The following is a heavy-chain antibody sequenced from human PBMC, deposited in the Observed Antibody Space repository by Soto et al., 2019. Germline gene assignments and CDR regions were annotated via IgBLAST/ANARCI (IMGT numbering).Heavy chain of an antibody. Sequence: ASVKVSCKASGYGFSSYAMHWVRQAPGQRLEWMGWINIGSGNTEYSQNYQDRITITRDTSASTVYMKLSSLRSEDTAVYYCARDGGDCGYRLAYYYYIGMDVWGQGTTVTVSS. V-gene: IGHV1-3*04. CDR2: INIGSGNT. CDR3: ARDGGDCGYRLAYYYYIGMDV. CDR1: GYGFSSYA. J-gene: IGHJ6*02. D-gene: IGHD2-21*02.